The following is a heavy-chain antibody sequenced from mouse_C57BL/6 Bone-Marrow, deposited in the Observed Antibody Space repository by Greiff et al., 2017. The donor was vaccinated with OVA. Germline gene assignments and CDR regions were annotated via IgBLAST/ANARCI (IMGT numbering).Heavy chain of an antibody. Sequence: EVKLMESGAELVKPGASVKLSCTASGFNIKDYYMHWVKQRTEQGLEWIGRIDPEDGETKYAPKFQGKATITADPSSNTAYLQLSSLTSKDTAVYYCAVWGCLDYWGQGTTRTVSS. J-gene: IGHJ2*01. CDR2: IDPEDGET. CDR3: AVWGCLDY. CDR1: GFNIKDYY. V-gene: IGHV14-2*01. D-gene: IGHD2-10*02.